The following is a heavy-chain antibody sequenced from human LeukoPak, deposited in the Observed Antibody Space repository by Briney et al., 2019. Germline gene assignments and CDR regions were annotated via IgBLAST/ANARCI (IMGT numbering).Heavy chain of an antibody. Sequence: GGSLRLSCAASGFTFSSYWMSWVRQAPGKGLEGGAKIREDGRGKTYVDSVKGRSTISRDNAKNSLDPQITSLRTEDTAAYYCAREDVSGYAAFDICRQGTMVTVSS. V-gene: IGHV3-7*01. J-gene: IGHJ3*02. D-gene: IGHD3-16*01. CDR2: IREDGRGK. CDR3: AREDVSGYAAFDI. CDR1: GFTFSSYW.